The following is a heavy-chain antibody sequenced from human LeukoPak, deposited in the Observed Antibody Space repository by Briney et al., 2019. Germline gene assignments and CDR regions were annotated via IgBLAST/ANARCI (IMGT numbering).Heavy chain of an antibody. D-gene: IGHD2-8*01. CDR1: GYTFTSYG. CDR3: ARDLFPAGVLMVYATRGSSSH. V-gene: IGHV1-18*01. J-gene: IGHJ4*02. CDR2: ISAYNGNT. Sequence: ASVKVSCKASGYTFTSYGISWVRQAPGQGLEWMGWISAYNGNTNYAQKLQGRVTMTTDTSTSTAYMELRSLRSDDTAVYYCARDLFPAGVLMVYATRGSSSHWGQGTLVTVSS.